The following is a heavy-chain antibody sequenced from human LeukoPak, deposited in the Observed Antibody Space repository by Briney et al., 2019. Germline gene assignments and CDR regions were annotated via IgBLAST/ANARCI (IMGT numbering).Heavy chain of an antibody. CDR2: ISSNGGST. CDR1: GFTFSSYA. CDR3: VKDYYGSGSYNWFDP. J-gene: IGHJ5*02. V-gene: IGHV3-64D*09. D-gene: IGHD3-10*01. Sequence: PGGSLRLSCSASGFTFSSYAMHWGRQAPGKGLEYVSAISSNGGSTYYADSVKGRFTISRDNPKNALYLQMSSLRAEDTAMYYCVKDYYGSGSYNWFDPWGQGTLVTVSS.